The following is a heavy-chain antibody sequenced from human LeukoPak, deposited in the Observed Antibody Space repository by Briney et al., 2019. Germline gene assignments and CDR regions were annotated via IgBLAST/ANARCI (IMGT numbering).Heavy chain of an antibody. V-gene: IGHV4-39*07. CDR3: ARAHDYDVMLDAFDI. Sequence: PSETLSLTCTVSGGSISSSGYYWGWIRQPPGKGLEWIGSIYYSGSTYYNPSLKSRVTISVDTSKNQLSLNLTSVTAADTAVYYCARAHDYDVMLDAFDIWGQGTMVTVSS. CDR2: IYYSGST. D-gene: IGHD4-17*01. CDR1: GGSISSSGYY. J-gene: IGHJ3*02.